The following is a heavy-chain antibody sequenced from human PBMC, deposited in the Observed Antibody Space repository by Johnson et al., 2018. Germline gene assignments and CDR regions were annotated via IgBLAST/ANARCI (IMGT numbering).Heavy chain of an antibody. CDR1: GFTFSSYG. D-gene: IGHD3-22*01. CDR2: IWYDGSNK. V-gene: IGHV3-33*03. Sequence: QVQLVQSGGGVVQPGRSLRLSCAASGFTFSSYGMHWVRQAPGKGLEWVAVIWYDGSNKYYADSVKGRFTISRDNAKNSLYLQMNSLRVEDTALYYCAKDIRSLIYYDSSGYFENAFDIWGQGTMVTVSS. J-gene: IGHJ3*02. CDR3: AKDIRSLIYYDSSGYFENAFDI.